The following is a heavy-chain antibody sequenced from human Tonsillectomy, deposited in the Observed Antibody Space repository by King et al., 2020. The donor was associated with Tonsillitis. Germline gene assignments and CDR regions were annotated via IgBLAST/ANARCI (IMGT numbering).Heavy chain of an antibody. D-gene: IGHD3-22*01. Sequence: VQLVESGGGVVQPGRSLRLSCAVSGFTFSSYGMRWVRQAPGRGLEWVAVIWYDGSNKYYADSVKGRFTISRDNSKNTLYLQMNSLRAEDTAVYYCARDGTYYYDSSGYYHYSGYFDYWGQGTLVTVSS. CDR3: ARDGTYYYDSSGYYHYSGYFDY. CDR1: GFTFSSYG. CDR2: IWYDGSNK. J-gene: IGHJ4*02. V-gene: IGHV3-33*08.